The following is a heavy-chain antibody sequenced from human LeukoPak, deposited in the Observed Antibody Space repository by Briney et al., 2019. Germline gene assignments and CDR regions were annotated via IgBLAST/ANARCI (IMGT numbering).Heavy chain of an antibody. CDR1: GGTFSSYA. J-gene: IGHJ4*02. V-gene: IGHV1-69*04. CDR2: IIPILGIA. D-gene: IGHD4-17*01. Sequence: GASVKVSCKASGGTFSSYAISWVRQAPGQGLEWMGRIIPILGIANYAQKFQGRVTITADKSTSTAYMELSSLRSEDTAVYYCASYGDYGRNFDYWGQGTLVTVSS. CDR3: ASYGDYGRNFDY.